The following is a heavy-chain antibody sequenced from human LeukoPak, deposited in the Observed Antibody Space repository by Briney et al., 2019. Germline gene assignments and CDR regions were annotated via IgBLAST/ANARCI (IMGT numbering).Heavy chain of an antibody. V-gene: IGHV1-69*04. CDR3: ARGIVVVPAAIGNDAFDI. CDR1: GGTFSSYA. J-gene: IGHJ3*02. D-gene: IGHD2-2*01. Sequence: ASVKVSCKASGGTFSSYAISWVRQAPGQGLEWMGRIIPILGIANYAQKFQGRVTITADKSTSTAYMELSSLRSEDTAVYYCARGIVVVPAAIGNDAFDIWGQGTMVTVSS. CDR2: IIPILGIA.